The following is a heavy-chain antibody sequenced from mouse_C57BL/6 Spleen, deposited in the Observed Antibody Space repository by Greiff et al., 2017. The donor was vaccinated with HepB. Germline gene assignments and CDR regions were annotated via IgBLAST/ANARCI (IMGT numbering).Heavy chain of an antibody. V-gene: IGHV14-2*01. CDR3: ARHYYGNSYYFDY. J-gene: IGHJ2*01. CDR1: GFNIKDYY. CDR2: IDPEDGET. Sequence: EVQLQQSGAELVKSGASVKLSCTASGFNIKDYYMHWVKQRTEQGLEWIGRIDPEDGETKYAPKFQGKATITADTSSNTAYLQLSSLTSEDTAVYYCARHYYGNSYYFDYWGQGTTLTVSS. D-gene: IGHD2-1*01.